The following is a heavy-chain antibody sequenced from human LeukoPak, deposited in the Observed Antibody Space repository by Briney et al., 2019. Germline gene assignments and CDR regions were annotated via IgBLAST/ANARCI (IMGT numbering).Heavy chain of an antibody. J-gene: IGHJ6*02. CDR2: ISYDGSNK. V-gene: IGHV3-30-3*01. CDR3: ARDLYDYVWGPGYYYGMDV. CDR1: GFTFSSYA. Sequence: GGSLRLSCAASGFTFSSYAMHWVRQAPGKGLEWVAVISYDGSNKYYADSVKGRFTISRDNSKNTLYLQMNSLRAEDTAVYNCARDLYDYVWGPGYYYGMDVWGQGTTVTVSS. D-gene: IGHD3-16*01.